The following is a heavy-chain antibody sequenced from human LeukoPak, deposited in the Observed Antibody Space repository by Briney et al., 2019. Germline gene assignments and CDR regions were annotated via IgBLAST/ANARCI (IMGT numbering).Heavy chain of an antibody. CDR3: AREILVATFDY. D-gene: IGHD5-12*01. V-gene: IGHV1-46*01. CDR2: INPSGGTT. J-gene: IGHJ4*02. CDR1: EYTFTGYY. Sequence: ASVKVSCKASEYTFTGYYMHWVRQAPGQGLEWMGMINPSGGTTSYAQNFQGRVTMTRDTSTSTVYMELRSLRSEDTAVYYCAREILVATFDYWGQGTLVTVSS.